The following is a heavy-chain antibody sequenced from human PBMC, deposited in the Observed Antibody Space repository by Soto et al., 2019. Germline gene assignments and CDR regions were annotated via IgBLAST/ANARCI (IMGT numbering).Heavy chain of an antibody. CDR1: GYTFTSYG. Sequence: QVQLVQSGAEVKKPGASVKVSCKASGYTFTSYGISWVRQAPGQGLEWMGWISAYNGNTNYAQKLQGRVTMTTDTSTSTAYMELRSLRSDDTAVYYCARGNPIFGVVITNYWYFDLWGRGTLVTVSS. CDR3: ARGNPIFGVVITNYWYFDL. V-gene: IGHV1-18*01. CDR2: ISAYNGNT. J-gene: IGHJ2*01. D-gene: IGHD3-3*01.